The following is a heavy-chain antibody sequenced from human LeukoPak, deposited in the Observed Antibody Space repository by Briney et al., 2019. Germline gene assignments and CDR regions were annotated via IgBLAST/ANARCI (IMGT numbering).Heavy chain of an antibody. Sequence: GGSLRLSCAASGFTFNTYPMHWVRQAPGKGLEWVSYISSSGSTIYYADSVKGRFTISRDNAKNSLYLQMNSLRAEDTAVYYCARGEAAASFDYWGQGTLVTVSS. J-gene: IGHJ4*02. CDR2: ISSSGSTI. D-gene: IGHD6-13*01. V-gene: IGHV3-48*04. CDR3: ARGEAAASFDY. CDR1: GFTFNTYP.